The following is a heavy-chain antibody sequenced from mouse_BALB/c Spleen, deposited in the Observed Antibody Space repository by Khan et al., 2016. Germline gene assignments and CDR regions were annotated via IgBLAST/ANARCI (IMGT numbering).Heavy chain of an antibody. CDR1: GYTFTNYG. Sequence: QIQLVQSGPELKKPGETVKISCKASGYTFTNYGMNWVKQAPGKGLKWMGWINTYTGEPTYADDFKGRFVFSLETSASTAYLQINNLKNEDMATXFCARFRSANYWGQGTTLTVSS. D-gene: IGHD6-1*01. CDR2: INTYTGEP. CDR3: ARFRSANY. J-gene: IGHJ2*01. V-gene: IGHV9-1*02.